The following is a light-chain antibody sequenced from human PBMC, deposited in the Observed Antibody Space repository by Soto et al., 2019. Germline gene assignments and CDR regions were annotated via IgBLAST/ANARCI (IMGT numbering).Light chain of an antibody. V-gene: IGLV2-14*01. Sequence: QSALTQPASVSGSPGQSITISCTGTSGDVGGFNYVSWYQQHPGKAPKLMIYEVTNRPSGVSNRFSGSKSGNTASPTISGLQAEDEGDYYCSSYTTNYTLVFGGGTQLTVL. J-gene: IGLJ2*01. CDR2: EVT. CDR1: SGDVGGFNY. CDR3: SSYTTNYTLV.